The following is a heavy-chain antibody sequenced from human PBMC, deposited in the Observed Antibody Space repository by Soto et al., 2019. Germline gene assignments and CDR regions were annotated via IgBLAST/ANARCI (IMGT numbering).Heavy chain of an antibody. J-gene: IGHJ6*03. CDR3: ARGRKPQNYYYYYMDV. Sequence: VASVKVSCKASGYTFTNYDFNWGRQATGQGLEWMGWMNPNSGNTGYAQKFQGRVTVTRNTSINTAYMELSSLRSEDTAVYYCARGRKPQNYYYYYMDVWGKGTTVTVSS. CDR2: MNPNSGNT. V-gene: IGHV1-8*01. CDR1: GYTFTNYD.